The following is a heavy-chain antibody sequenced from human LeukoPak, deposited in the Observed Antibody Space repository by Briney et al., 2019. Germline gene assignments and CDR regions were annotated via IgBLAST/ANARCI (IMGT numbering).Heavy chain of an antibody. CDR3: ARFSGSSNFDY. Sequence: ASVKFSCRASGYTVSGYFMHWVRQAPGQGLEGMGWIYPNSGGTKYAQKFQGRVTMTRDTSISTIYMELSSMRSDDTAVYYCARFSGSSNFDYWGQGTLVTVSS. CDR1: GYTVSGYF. V-gene: IGHV1-2*02. J-gene: IGHJ4*02. D-gene: IGHD1-26*01. CDR2: IYPNSGGT.